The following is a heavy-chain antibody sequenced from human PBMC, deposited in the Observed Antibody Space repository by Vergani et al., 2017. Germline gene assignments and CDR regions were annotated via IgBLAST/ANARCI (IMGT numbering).Heavy chain of an antibody. CDR1: GFTVSSNY. CDR3: ATLEYSSSWYSYYYMDV. V-gene: IGHV3-53*01. D-gene: IGHD6-6*01. J-gene: IGHJ6*03. Sequence: EVQLAESGGGLIQPGGSLRLSCAASGFTVSSNYMSWVRQAPGKGLEWVSVIYSGGSTYYADSVKGRFTISRDNSKNTLYLQMNSLRAEDTAVYYCATLEYSSSWYSYYYMDVWGKGTTVTVSS. CDR2: IYSGGST.